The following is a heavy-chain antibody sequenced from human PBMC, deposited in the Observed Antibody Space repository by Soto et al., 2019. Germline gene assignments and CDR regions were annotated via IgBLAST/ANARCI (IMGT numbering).Heavy chain of an antibody. V-gene: IGHV3-64*01. D-gene: IGHD1-7*01. CDR2: ISSNGGTT. Sequence: EVQLAESGGGMVQPGGSLRLSCVASGFTFSSYDMHWVRQAPGKGLEYVSSISSNGGTTYYGNSVKSRFTISRDNSKNTLYLQMRRLRDYDIAVYYCLRPVSGNYDYGGNGTLVNVSS. CDR1: GFTFSSYD. CDR3: LRPVSGNYDY. J-gene: IGHJ4*01.